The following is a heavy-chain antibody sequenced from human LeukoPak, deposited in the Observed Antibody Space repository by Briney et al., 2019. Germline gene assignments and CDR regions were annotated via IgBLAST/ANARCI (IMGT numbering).Heavy chain of an antibody. CDR3: ARDAPSGSYYRAADY. CDR2: ISSSSSYI. V-gene: IGHV3-21*01. Sequence: GGSLRLSCAASGSTFSSYSMNWVRQAPGKGLEWVSSISSSSSYIYYADSVKGRFTISRDNAKNSLYLQMNSLRAEDTAVYYCARDAPSGSYYRAADYWGQGTLVTVSS. D-gene: IGHD1-26*01. CDR1: GSTFSSYS. J-gene: IGHJ4*02.